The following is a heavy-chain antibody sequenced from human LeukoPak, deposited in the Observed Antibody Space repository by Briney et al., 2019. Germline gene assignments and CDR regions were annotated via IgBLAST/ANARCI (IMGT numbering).Heavy chain of an antibody. Sequence: GGSLRLSCAASGFTVSSNYMSWVRQAPGKGLDWVSVIYSGGSTYYADSVKGRFTISRDNSKNTLYLQMNSLRAEDTAVYYCARSYCGGDCRFDYWGQGTLVTVSS. CDR2: IYSGGST. J-gene: IGHJ4*02. V-gene: IGHV3-53*01. D-gene: IGHD2-21*02. CDR3: ARSYCGGDCRFDY. CDR1: GFTVSSNY.